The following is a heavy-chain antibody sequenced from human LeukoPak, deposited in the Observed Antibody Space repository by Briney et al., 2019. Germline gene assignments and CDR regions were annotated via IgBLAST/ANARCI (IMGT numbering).Heavy chain of an antibody. Sequence: GGSLRLSCAASGFTFSSYWMHWVRQAQGKVLVWVSRIKGDGNTNYADSVKGRFTISRDNAKNTVSLQMNSLRAEDTGVYYCARAPSEIGGYYPEYFRHWGQGTLVTVSS. V-gene: IGHV3-74*01. CDR1: GFTFSSYW. D-gene: IGHD3-22*01. CDR2: IKGDGNT. CDR3: ARAPSEIGGYYPEYFRH. J-gene: IGHJ1*01.